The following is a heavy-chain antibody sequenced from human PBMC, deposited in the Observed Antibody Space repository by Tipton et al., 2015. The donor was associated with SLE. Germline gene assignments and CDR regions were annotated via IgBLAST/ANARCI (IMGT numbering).Heavy chain of an antibody. Sequence: TLSLTCTVSGGSISSSSYYWSWIRQPPGKGLEWIGEINHSGSTNYNPSLKSRVTISVDTSKNQFSLKLSSVTAADTAVYYCARPAGYGDYVDWYFDLWGRGTLVTVSS. CDR2: INHSGST. D-gene: IGHD4-17*01. CDR3: ARPAGYGDYVDWYFDL. J-gene: IGHJ2*01. V-gene: IGHV4-39*07. CDR1: GGSISSSSYY.